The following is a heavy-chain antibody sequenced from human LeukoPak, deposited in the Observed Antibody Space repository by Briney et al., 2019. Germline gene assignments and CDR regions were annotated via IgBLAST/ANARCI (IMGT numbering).Heavy chain of an antibody. CDR3: ASLEAVAGTGY. D-gene: IGHD6-19*01. CDR1: GGSISSYY. CDR2: IYYSGST. V-gene: IGHV4-59*01. J-gene: IGHJ4*02. Sequence: SETLSLTCTVSGGSISSYYWSWIRQPPGKGLEWIGYIYYSGSTNYNPSLKSRITISVDTSKNQFSLKLSSVTAADTAVYYCASLEAVAGTGYWGQGTLVTVSS.